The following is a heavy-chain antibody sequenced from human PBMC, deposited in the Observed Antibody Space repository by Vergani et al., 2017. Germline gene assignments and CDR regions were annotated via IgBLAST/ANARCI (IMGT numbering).Heavy chain of an antibody. Sequence: QVQLQESGPGLVKPSETLSLTCIVSGGSISPYYWSWIRQPAGKGLEWIGRIYTSESTNYNPSLKSRVTMSVDTSKNQFSLQLSSVTAADTAVYYCARLTAYDYVWGSYPLNWFDPWGQGTLVTVSS. CDR3: ARLTAYDYVWGSYPLNWFDP. CDR2: IYTSEST. D-gene: IGHD3-16*02. V-gene: IGHV4-4*07. J-gene: IGHJ5*02. CDR1: GGSISPYY.